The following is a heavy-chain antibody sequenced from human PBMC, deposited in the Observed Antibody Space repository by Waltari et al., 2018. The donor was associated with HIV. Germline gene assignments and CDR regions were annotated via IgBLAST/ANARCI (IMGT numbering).Heavy chain of an antibody. D-gene: IGHD3-22*01. CDR3: ARDPSYDSSGYGWFDP. V-gene: IGHV1-69*12. CDR1: GGPFNGYA. Sequence: QVHLVQSGTEVTKPGSSVKVSCKASGGPFNGYALTWLRQGTGQGRGWMGGIIPIFGTANYAQRFQGRVTITADESTSTAYMELSSLRSEDTAVYYCARDPSYDSSGYGWFDPWGQGTLVTVSS. J-gene: IGHJ5*02. CDR2: IIPIFGTA.